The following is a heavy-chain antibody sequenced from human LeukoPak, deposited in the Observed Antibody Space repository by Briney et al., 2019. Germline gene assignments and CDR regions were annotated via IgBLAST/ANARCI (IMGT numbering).Heavy chain of an antibody. J-gene: IGHJ5*02. CDR3: ARGWRGSSYLWYNWFDP. CDR1: GGSFSGYY. Sequence: SETLSLTCAVYGGSFSGYYWSWIRQPPGKGLEWIGSIYYSGSTYYNPSLKSRVTISVDTSKNQFSLKLSSVTAADTAVYYCARGWRGSSYLWYNWFDPWGQGTPVTVSS. CDR2: IYYSGST. V-gene: IGHV4-34*01. D-gene: IGHD6-6*01.